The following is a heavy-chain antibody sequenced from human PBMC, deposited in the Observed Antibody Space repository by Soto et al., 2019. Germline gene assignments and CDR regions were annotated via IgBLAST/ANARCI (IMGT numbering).Heavy chain of an antibody. CDR3: AKGRSYYYYYGVDV. CDR1: GFTFSSDW. V-gene: IGHV3-74*01. CDR2: INTDGSGT. Sequence: GGSLRLSCAASGFTFSSDWRHWVRQAPGKGLVWVSRINTDGSGTTYADSVKGRFTIPRDNAKNMVYLQMNSLRAEDTAVYYCAKGRSYYYYYGVDVWGQGTTVTVSS. J-gene: IGHJ6*02.